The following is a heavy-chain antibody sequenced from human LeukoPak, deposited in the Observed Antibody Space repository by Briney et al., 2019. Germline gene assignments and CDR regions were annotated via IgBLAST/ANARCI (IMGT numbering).Heavy chain of an antibody. V-gene: IGHV3-21*01. D-gene: IGHD3-22*01. CDR3: AREPYYYDSSGYLGGYYFDY. J-gene: IGHJ4*02. CDR2: ISSSSSYI. Sequence: GGSLRLSCAASGFTFSSYSMNWVRQAPGKGLEWVSSISSSSSYIYYADSVKGRFTISRDNAKNSLYLQMNRLRAEDTGVYYCAREPYYYDSSGYLGGYYFDYWGQGTLVTVSS. CDR1: GFTFSSYS.